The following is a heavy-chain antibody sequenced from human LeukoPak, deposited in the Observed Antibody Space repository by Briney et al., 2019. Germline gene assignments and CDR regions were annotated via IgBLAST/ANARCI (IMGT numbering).Heavy chain of an antibody. V-gene: IGHV3-21*01. CDR2: ISSISTYI. D-gene: IGHD6-13*01. Sequence: GGSLRLSCAASGFSFSSYSMDWVRQAPGKGLGWVSSISSISTYIYYADSVQGRFTISRDNAKKSLYLQTNNLRAEDKAEYYCTTRGPAAGLIGAFDIWRQPTMVTVSS. J-gene: IGHJ3*02. CDR3: TTRGPAAGLIGAFDI. CDR1: GFSFSSYS.